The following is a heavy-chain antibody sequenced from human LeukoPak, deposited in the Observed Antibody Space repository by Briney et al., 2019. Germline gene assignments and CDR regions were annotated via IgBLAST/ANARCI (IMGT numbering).Heavy chain of an antibody. J-gene: IGHJ4*02. V-gene: IGHV3-64D*06. CDR2: ISSNGATT. CDR1: GFTFNRFY. CDR3: AKDRSIAAPNNDFFDS. Sequence: GGSLRLSCSASGFTFNRFYLHWVRQAPGKGLEFVSHISSNGATTYYADSVKGRFTISRVNSKNTLYLQMSSLRADDTAVCYCAKDRSIAAPNNDFFDSWGQGALVTVSS. D-gene: IGHD6-6*01.